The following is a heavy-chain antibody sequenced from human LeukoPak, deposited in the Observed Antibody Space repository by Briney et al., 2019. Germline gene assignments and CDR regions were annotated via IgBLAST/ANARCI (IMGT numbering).Heavy chain of an antibody. V-gene: IGHV4-61*01. J-gene: IGHJ3*02. CDR3: ARDHRQDAFDI. CDR2: IYYSGST. Sequence: YPSETLSLTYTVSGGSVSSGSYYWSWIRQPPGKGLEWIGYIYYSGSTNYNPSLKSRVTISVDTSKNQFSLKLSSVTAADTAVYYCARDHRQDAFDIWGQGTMVTVSS. CDR1: GGSVSSGSYY.